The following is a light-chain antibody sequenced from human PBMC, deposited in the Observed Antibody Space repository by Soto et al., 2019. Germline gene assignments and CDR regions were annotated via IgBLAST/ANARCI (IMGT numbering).Light chain of an antibody. CDR1: SSNIGSNT. CDR2: NNN. CDR3: AAWDDSLNGWV. V-gene: IGLV1-44*01. J-gene: IGLJ3*02. Sequence: QPVLTQPPSASGTPGQRVTISCSGSSSNIGSNTVNWYQQLPGTAPKLLIYNNNQRPSGVPDRLSGSKSGTSASLAISGLQSEDEADYYCAAWDDSLNGWVFGGGTKLTVL.